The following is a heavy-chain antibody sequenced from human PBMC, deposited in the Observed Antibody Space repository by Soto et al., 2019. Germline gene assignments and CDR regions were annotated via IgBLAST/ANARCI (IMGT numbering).Heavy chain of an antibody. V-gene: IGHV6-1*01. CDR1: GDSVSSTSAT. J-gene: IGHJ6*02. Sequence: TSETLSLTCAISGDSVSSTSATWDWIRQSTSRVLEWLGRTYYRSKWKTDYAVSVQSRITINPDTSKNQFSLQLNSVTPEDTAVYYCARDPPRAYYGMDVWGQGTTVTVSS. CDR2: TYYRSKWKT. CDR3: ARDPPRAYYGMDV.